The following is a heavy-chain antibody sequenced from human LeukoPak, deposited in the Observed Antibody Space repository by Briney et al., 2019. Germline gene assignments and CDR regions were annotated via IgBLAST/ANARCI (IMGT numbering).Heavy chain of an antibody. CDR3: ARDVVWGFDY. D-gene: IGHD7-27*01. CDR1: GFTSSSYS. V-gene: IGHV3-21*01. J-gene: IGHJ4*02. CDR2: ISSSSSYI. Sequence: GGSLRLSCAASGFTSSSYSMNWVRQAPGKGLEWVSSISSSSSYIYYADSVKGRFTISRDNAKNSLYLQMNNLRVEDTAVYYCARDVVWGFDYWGQGILVTVSS.